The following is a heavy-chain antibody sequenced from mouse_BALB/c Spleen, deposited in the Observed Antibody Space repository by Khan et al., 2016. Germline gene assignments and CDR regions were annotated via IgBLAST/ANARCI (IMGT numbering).Heavy chain of an antibody. J-gene: IGHJ4*01. CDR1: GYTFTNYW. CDR3: AREGPYAMDY. CDR2: IYPGGGYT. Sequence: QVQLKQSGAELVRPGTSVKISCKASGYTFTNYWLGWVKQRPGHGLEWIGDIYPGGGYTNYNEKFTGKATLTADPSSSTAYMQLSSLTSEDSVVYFCAREGPYAMDYWGQGTSVTVSS. V-gene: IGHV1-63*02.